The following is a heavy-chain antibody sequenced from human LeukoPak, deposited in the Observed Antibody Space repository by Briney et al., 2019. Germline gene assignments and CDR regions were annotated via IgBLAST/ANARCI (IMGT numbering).Heavy chain of an antibody. Sequence: TPSETLSLTCAVSGGSIITTNWGSWVRQPPGKGLEWIGEVHLNGATNYNPSLESRVSMSIDTSKNQMSLKLTSVTAADTAIYYCTRESGAFSPFGFWGQGTLVTVSS. CDR3: TRESGAFSPFGF. V-gene: IGHV4-4*02. J-gene: IGHJ4*02. CDR2: VHLNGAT. D-gene: IGHD1-26*01. CDR1: GGSIITTNW.